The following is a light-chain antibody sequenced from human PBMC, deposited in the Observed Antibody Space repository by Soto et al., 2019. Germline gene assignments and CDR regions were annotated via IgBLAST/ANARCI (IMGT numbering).Light chain of an antibody. J-gene: IGKJ5*01. CDR3: QQFNNYSIT. CDR1: QGISSA. Sequence: AIQLTQSPSSLSASVGDRVTITCRASQGISSALAWYQQKPGKAPKLLIYDASSLESGVPSRCSGSGSGTDFTLTISSLQPEDFATYYCQQFNNYSITFGQGTRLEIK. V-gene: IGKV1D-13*01. CDR2: DAS.